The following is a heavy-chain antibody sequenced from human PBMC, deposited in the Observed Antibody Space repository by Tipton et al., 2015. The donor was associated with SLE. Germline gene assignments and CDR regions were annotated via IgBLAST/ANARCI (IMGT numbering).Heavy chain of an antibody. D-gene: IGHD3-3*01. CDR3: ARVADYTGDYFDY. J-gene: IGHJ4*02. CDR2: IYYGGST. CDR1: NGSISSGDYY. Sequence: TLSLTCTVSNGSISSGDYYWSWIRQHPGKDLEWIGYIYYGGSTYYNPSLKSRVSMSIDTSKNQFSLKLSSVTAADTAIYYCARVADYTGDYFDYWGQGTLVTVSS. V-gene: IGHV4-31*03.